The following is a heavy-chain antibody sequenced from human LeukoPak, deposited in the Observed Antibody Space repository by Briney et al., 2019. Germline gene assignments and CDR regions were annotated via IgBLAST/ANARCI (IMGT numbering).Heavy chain of an antibody. V-gene: IGHV1-69*13. Sequence: ASVKVSCKASGGTFSSYAISWVRQAPGQGLEWMGEIIPIFGTANYAQKFQGRVTITADESTSTAYMELSSLRSEDTAVYYCARDPQRHCSSTSCPHDYYYYYGMDVWGQGTTVTVSS. CDR2: IIPIFGTA. J-gene: IGHJ6*02. CDR3: ARDPQRHCSSTSCPHDYYYYYGMDV. CDR1: GGTFSSYA. D-gene: IGHD2-2*01.